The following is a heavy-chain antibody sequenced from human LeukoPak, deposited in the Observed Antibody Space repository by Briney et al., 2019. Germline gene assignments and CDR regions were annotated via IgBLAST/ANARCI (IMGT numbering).Heavy chain of an antibody. D-gene: IGHD6-13*01. V-gene: IGHV4-31*03. CDR3: ARVGAADERYYFDY. J-gene: IGHJ4*02. CDR2: IYYSGST. Sequence: SQTLSLTCTVSGGSISSGGYYWSWIRQHPGKGLEWIGYIYYSGSTYYNPSLKSRVTISVDTSKNQFSLKLSSVTAADTAVYYCARVGAADERYYFDYWGQGTLVTVSS. CDR1: GGSISSGGYY.